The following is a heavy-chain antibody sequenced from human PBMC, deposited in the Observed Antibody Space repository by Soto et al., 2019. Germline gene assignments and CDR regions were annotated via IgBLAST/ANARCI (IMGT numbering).Heavy chain of an antibody. V-gene: IGHV4-39*01. CDR2: IYYSGIT. CDR1: GVSISNSSYY. Sequence: WETLSLTCTVSGVSISNSSYYWGWIRRPPGKGLEWIGTIYYSGITYYNPSLKSRVTISVDTSKNQFSLKLTSVTAADTAVYYCARHGSNWGQGTLVTVSS. CDR3: ARHGSN. J-gene: IGHJ4*02.